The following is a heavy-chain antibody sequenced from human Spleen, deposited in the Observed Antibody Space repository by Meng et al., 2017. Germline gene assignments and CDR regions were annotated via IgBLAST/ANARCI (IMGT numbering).Heavy chain of an antibody. CDR3: ARDEDISAAGKLFGDY. CDR1: GYTFPDYW. D-gene: IGHD6-13*01. CDR2: INPKSGDT. V-gene: IGHV1-2*06. Sequence: QVQLVQSWAEGKKPWASVKVSCKASGYTFPDYWLHWVRRAPGQGLEWMGRINPKSGDTHYAQRFQGRVTMTGDTSISTAYMELSGLRSDDTAMYYCARDEDISAAGKLFGDYWGQGTLVTVS. J-gene: IGHJ4*02.